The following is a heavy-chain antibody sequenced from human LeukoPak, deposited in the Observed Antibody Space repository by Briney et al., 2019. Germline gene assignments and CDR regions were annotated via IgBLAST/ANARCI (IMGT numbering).Heavy chain of an antibody. V-gene: IGHV1-18*01. J-gene: IGHJ4*02. Sequence: GASVKVSCKTSGYTFTSYGFSWVRQAPGQGLEWMGWISPYNGNTNYPQKFQGRVTMTTDTSTSTAYMELRSLRPDDTAMYYCARLRDTYGYGEFDYWGQGTLVTVSS. CDR3: ARLRDTYGYGEFDY. CDR2: ISPYNGNT. CDR1: GYTFTSYG. D-gene: IGHD5-18*01.